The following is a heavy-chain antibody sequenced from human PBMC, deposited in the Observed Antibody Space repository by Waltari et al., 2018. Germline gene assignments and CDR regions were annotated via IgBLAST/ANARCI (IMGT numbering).Heavy chain of an antibody. J-gene: IGHJ4*02. CDR2: ISYDGSNK. CDR1: GFTFSSYG. Sequence: QVQLVESGGGVVQPGRSLRISCAASGFTFSSYGMHWVRQAPGQGREWVAVISYDGSNKYYADSVKGRFTISRDNSKNTLYLQMNSLRAEDTAVYYCARPDGGWFGEQRTDYWGQGTLVTVSS. V-gene: IGHV3-30*03. CDR3: ARPDGGWFGEQRTDY. D-gene: IGHD3-10*01.